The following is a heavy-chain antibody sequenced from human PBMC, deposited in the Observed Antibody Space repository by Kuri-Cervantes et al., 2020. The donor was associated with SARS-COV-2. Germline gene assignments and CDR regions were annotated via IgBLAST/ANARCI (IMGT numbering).Heavy chain of an antibody. D-gene: IGHD3-22*01. J-gene: IGHJ2*01. CDR2: ISGSGGST. Sequence: GESLKISCAASGFTFSNAWMSWVRQAPGKGLEWVSAISGSGGSTYYADSVKGRFTISRDNAKNSLYLQMNSLRAEDTAVYYCAREPYDSSGYYFELARREYFDLWGRGTLVTVSS. CDR3: AREPYDSSGYYFELARREYFDL. CDR1: GFTFSNAW. V-gene: IGHV3-23*01.